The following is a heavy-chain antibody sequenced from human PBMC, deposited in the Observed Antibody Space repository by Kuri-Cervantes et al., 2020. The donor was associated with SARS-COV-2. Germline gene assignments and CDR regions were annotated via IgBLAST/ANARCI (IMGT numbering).Heavy chain of an antibody. D-gene: IGHD2-2*01. J-gene: IGHJ5*02. Sequence: GESLKISCAASGFTFSSYEMNWVRQAPGKGLEWVSYISSSGSTIYYADSVKGRFTISRDNAKNSLYLQMNSLRAEDTAVYYCARAAGPAARTSWFDPWGQGTLVTVSS. V-gene: IGHV3-48*03. CDR2: ISSSGSTI. CDR3: ARAAGPAARTSWFDP. CDR1: GFTFSSYE.